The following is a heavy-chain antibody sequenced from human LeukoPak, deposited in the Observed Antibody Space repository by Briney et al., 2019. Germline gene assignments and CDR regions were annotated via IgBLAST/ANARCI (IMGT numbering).Heavy chain of an antibody. CDR3: ARSGYSYGYDY. V-gene: IGHV4-39*01. CDR2: IYYSGST. J-gene: IGHJ4*02. D-gene: IGHD5-18*01. Sequence: SETLSLTCTVSGGSISSGSYYWGWIRQPPGKGLEWIGTIYYSGSTYYNPSLKSRVTISIDTSKNQFSLNLSSVTAADTAVYFCARSGYSYGYDYWGQGTLVTVSS. CDR1: GGSISSGSYY.